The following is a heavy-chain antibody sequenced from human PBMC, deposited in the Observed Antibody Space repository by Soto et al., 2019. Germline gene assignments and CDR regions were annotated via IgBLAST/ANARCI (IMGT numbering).Heavy chain of an antibody. CDR2: IYHSGST. CDR1: VCSIISSNC. CDR3: AREPKRYFDIYYRDWLES. Sequence: PSATXSLTCFVSVCSIISSNCFICFRQPPGKVLEWIGEIYHSGSTNYNPSLKSRVTISVDKSKNKFPLKLSSVTAADTAVYYCAREPKRYFDIYYRDWLESWGQGTLVKVYS. V-gene: IGHV4-4*02. D-gene: IGHD3-9*01. J-gene: IGHJ5*01.